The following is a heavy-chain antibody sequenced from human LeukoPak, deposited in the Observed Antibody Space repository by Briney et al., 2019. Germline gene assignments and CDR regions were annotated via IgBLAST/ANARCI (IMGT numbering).Heavy chain of an antibody. CDR2: ISAYNGNT. D-gene: IGHD1-26*01. Sequence: GASVKVSCKASGYTFTSYGISWVRQAPGQGLEWMGWISAYNGNTNYAQKFQGRVTITADESTSTAYMELSSLRSEDTAVYYCARDLGHSSGSYLERGYYFDYWGQGTLVTVSS. CDR1: GYTFTSYG. J-gene: IGHJ4*02. V-gene: IGHV1-18*01. CDR3: ARDLGHSSGSYLERGYYFDY.